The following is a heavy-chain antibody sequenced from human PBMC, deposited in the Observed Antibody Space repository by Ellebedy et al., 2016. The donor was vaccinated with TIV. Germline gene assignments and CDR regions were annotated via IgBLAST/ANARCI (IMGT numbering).Heavy chain of an antibody. CDR3: ARGVSAGSGWLDP. CDR1: GYTFTRYF. V-gene: IGHV5-10-1*01. J-gene: IGHJ5*01. D-gene: IGHD3-3*01. CDR2: IDPRDSYT. Sequence: GESLKISCQGSGYTFTRYFITWLRQMPGKGLQWMGRIDPRDSYTNYSPSFGGHVTISADKSISTAYLQWNSLRASDSAIYYCARGVSAGSGWLDPWGPGTLVTVSS.